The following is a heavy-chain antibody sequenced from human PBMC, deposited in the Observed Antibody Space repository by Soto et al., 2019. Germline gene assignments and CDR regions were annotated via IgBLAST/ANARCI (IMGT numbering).Heavy chain of an antibody. CDR3: ARDLVVSYSSGYY. CDR2: ISSSSSTI. D-gene: IGHD3-22*01. V-gene: IGHV3-48*04. J-gene: IGHJ4*02. Sequence: GGSLRLSCAASGFTFSSYSMNWVRQAPGKGLEWVSYISSSSSTIYYADSVKGRFTISRDNAKNSLYLQMNSLRAEDTAVYYCARDLVVSYSSGYYWGQGTLVTVSS. CDR1: GFTFSSYS.